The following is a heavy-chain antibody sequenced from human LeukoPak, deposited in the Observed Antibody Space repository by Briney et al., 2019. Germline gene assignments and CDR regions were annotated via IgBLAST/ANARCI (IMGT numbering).Heavy chain of an antibody. CDR2: IRYDGSNK. J-gene: IGHJ6*03. CDR1: GFTFSSYG. D-gene: IGHD5-18*01. CDR3: AKDAWIQLFAYMDV. V-gene: IGHV3-30*02. Sequence: TGGSLRLSCAASGFTFSSYGMHWVRQAPGKGLEWVAFIRYDGSNKYYADSVKGRFTISRDNSKNTLYLQMNSLRAEDTAVYYCAKDAWIQLFAYMDVWGKGTTVTVSS.